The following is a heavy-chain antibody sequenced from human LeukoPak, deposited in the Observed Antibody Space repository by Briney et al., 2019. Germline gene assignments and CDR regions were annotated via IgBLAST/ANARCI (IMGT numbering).Heavy chain of an antibody. V-gene: IGHV3-53*01. CDR3: ASDHGIPLAGPLFNI. J-gene: IGHJ3*02. CDR2: IYSGGDT. CDR1: GFTDSNNY. Sequence: GGSLRPSCAASGFTDSNNYMNWVRQAPGKGLEWVSTIYSGGDTYYADSVKGRFTISRDNSKNTLYLQMNSLRAEDTAVYYCASDHGIPLAGPLFNIWGLGTLVTVSS. D-gene: IGHD6-19*01.